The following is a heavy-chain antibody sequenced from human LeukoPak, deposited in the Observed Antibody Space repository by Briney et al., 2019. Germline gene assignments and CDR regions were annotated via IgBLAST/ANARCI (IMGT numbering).Heavy chain of an antibody. CDR3: ARGLTSSPNRYCSGGSCFDWYFDL. Sequence: GGSLRLSCAASGFTFSSYDMHWVRQATGKGLEWVSAIGTAGDPYYPGSVKGRLTISRENAKNSLYLQMNSLRAGGTAVYYCARGLTSSPNRYCSGGSCFDWYFDLWGRGTLVTVSS. CDR2: IGTAGDP. V-gene: IGHV3-13*05. D-gene: IGHD2-15*01. J-gene: IGHJ2*01. CDR1: GFTFSSYD.